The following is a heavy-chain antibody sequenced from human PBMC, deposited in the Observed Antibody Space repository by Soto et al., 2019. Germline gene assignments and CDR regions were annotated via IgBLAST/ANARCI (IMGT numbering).Heavy chain of an antibody. CDR3: ARAEIVGAKVDWFDP. D-gene: IGHD1-26*01. Sequence: QVQLVQSGAEVKKPGASVKVSCKASGYTFTSYGISWVRQAPGQGLEWMGWISAYNGNTNYAQKLQGRVTMTTDTSTNTAYMELRSLRSDDTAVCYCARAEIVGAKVDWFDPWGQGTLVTVSS. V-gene: IGHV1-18*04. J-gene: IGHJ5*02. CDR1: GYTFTSYG. CDR2: ISAYNGNT.